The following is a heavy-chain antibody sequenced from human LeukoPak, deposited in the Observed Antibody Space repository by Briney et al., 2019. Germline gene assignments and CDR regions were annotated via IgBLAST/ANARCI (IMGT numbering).Heavy chain of an antibody. CDR3: ASQYYYDTSGYYDSLYFQH. CDR1: GGSISNYC. Sequence: SETLSLTCTVSGGSISNYCWSWIRQSAGKGLEWIGRMYTSGNTNYNPSLKSRVTMSIDTSKNQFSLKLSSVTAADTAVYYCASQYYYDTSGYYDSLYFQHWGQGALVTVSS. D-gene: IGHD3-22*01. CDR2: MYTSGNT. J-gene: IGHJ1*01. V-gene: IGHV4-4*07.